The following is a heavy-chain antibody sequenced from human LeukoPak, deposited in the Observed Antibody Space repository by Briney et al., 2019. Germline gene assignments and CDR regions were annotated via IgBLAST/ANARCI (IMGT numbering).Heavy chain of an antibody. CDR2: IYYSGSP. D-gene: IGHD6-19*01. J-gene: IGHJ4*02. Sequence: SDTLSLIRTVSGRSLSSTRYWWGWIRQSPGKGLEWIWHIYYSGSPYYNPSLSSRVTISVDTSKNQFSLKLSSVTAADTAVYYCARHAPHSSGWYVVCDYWGQGTQVTVAS. CDR1: GRSLSSTRYW. CDR3: ARHAPHSSGWYVVCDY. V-gene: IGHV4-39*01.